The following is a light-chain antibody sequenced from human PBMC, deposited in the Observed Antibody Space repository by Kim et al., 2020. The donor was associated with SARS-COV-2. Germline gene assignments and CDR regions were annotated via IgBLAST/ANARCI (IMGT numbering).Light chain of an antibody. J-gene: IGLJ2*01. CDR1: NKDIGTYNL. CDR3: CTYAGSITYVL. CDR2: EVT. V-gene: IGLV2-23*02. Sequence: QAIAIPCTGTNKDIGTYNLVSWYQQHPGNAPKLLIYEVTERPSGVSDRFSGSKSGNTASLTISGLQAEDEADYYCCTYAGSITYVLFGGGTKLTVL.